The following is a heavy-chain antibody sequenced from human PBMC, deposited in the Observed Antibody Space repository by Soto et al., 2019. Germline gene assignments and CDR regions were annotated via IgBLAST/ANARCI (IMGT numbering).Heavy chain of an antibody. J-gene: IGHJ3*02. CDR2: IDPSDSYT. CDR1: GYSFTSYW. V-gene: IGHV5-10-1*01. CDR3: GAYYGNDAFDI. D-gene: IGHD3-10*01. Sequence: GESLKISCKGSGYSFTSYWISWVRQMPGKGLEWMGRIDPSDSYTNYSPSFQGHVTISADKSISTAYLQWSSLKASDTAMYYCGAYYGNDAFDIWGQGTIVTVSS.